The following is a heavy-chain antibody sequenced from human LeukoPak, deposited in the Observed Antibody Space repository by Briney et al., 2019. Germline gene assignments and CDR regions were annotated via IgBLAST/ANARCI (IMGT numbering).Heavy chain of an antibody. D-gene: IGHD3-10*01. V-gene: IGHV4-4*07. CDR2: IYTSGST. J-gene: IGHJ5*02. Sequence: SETLSLTCTVSGGSISSYYWSWIRQPAGKGLEWIGRIYTSGSTNDNPSLKSRVTMSVDTSKNQFSLKLSSVTAADTAVYYCARDLGITMVRGVIRGGPNWFDPWGQGTLVTVSS. CDR3: ARDLGITMVRGVIRGGPNWFDP. CDR1: GGSISSYY.